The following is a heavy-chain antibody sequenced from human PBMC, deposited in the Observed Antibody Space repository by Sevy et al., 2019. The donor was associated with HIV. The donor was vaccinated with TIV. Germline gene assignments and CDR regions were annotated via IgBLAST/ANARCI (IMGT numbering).Heavy chain of an antibody. D-gene: IGHD3-22*01. Sequence: GGSLRLSCAASGFTFSSYWMTWVRQAPGKGLEWVANIKEDGSEKFYVDLVKGRFNISRDNAKNSLYLQMNSLRAEDTAVYYCARPYRTDPFYYSGSGGYYYPSYFDSWGQGTLVTVSS. CDR3: ARPYRTDPFYYSGSGGYYYPSYFDS. CDR2: IKEDGSEK. V-gene: IGHV3-7*01. J-gene: IGHJ4*02. CDR1: GFTFSSYW.